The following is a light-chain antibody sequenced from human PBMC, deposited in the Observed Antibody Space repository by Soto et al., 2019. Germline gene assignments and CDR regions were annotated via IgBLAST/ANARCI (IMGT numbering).Light chain of an antibody. Sequence: ALTQPASVAGSQGQSITISCTGTSSDVGGYNYVSWYQQHPGKAPKLMIYDVSNRPSGVSNRFSGSKSGNTASLTISGLQAEDEADYYCSSYTSSSLYVFGTGTKVTVL. V-gene: IGLV2-14*01. CDR1: SSDVGGYNY. J-gene: IGLJ1*01. CDR2: DVS. CDR3: SSYTSSSLYV.